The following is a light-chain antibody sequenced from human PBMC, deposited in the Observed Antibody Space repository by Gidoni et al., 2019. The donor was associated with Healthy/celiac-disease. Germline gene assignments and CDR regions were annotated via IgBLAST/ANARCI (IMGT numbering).Light chain of an antibody. CDR1: SSDVGGYNY. J-gene: IGLJ2*01. CDR2: EFS. V-gene: IGLV2-8*01. Sequence: QSALTQPPSASGSPGKSVTISCTGTSSDVGGYNYVSWYQPHPGKAPKLMIYEFSKRPSGVPDRFSGSKSGNTASLTVSGLQAEDEADYYCSSYAGSNNFVVFGGGTKLTVL. CDR3: SSYAGSNNFVV.